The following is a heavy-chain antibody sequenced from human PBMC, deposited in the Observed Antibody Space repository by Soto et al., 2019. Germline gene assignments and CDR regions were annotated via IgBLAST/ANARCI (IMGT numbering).Heavy chain of an antibody. D-gene: IGHD3-10*01. CDR1: GYTFTSYD. J-gene: IGHJ6*02. CDR3: VRGRGAMVRGFYYYYGMDV. V-gene: IGHV1-8*01. CDR2: MNPNSGNT. Sequence: QVQLVQSGAEVKKPGASVKVSCKASGYTFTSYDINWVRQATGQGLEWMGWMNPNSGNTGYAQKFQGRVTMTRNTSISTAYMELSSLRSEDTAVYYCVRGRGAMVRGFYYYYGMDVWGQGTTVTVSS.